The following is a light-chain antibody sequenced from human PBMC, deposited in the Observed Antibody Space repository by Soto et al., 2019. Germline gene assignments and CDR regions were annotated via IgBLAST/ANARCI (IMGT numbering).Light chain of an antibody. V-gene: IGKV3-20*01. CDR2: GAS. J-gene: IGKJ2*01. CDR3: QQYGSSPYT. Sequence: EIVLTQSPGTLSLSPGERATLSCRASQSVSSSYLAWYQQKPGQAPRLLIYGASSRATGIPDRFSGSGSRTDFTLPISRLEPEDFTVYYCQQYGSSPYTFGQGTKLEIK. CDR1: QSVSSSY.